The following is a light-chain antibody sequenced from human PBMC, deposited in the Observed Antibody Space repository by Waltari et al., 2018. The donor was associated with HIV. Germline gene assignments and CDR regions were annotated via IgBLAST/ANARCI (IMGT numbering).Light chain of an antibody. CDR3: QQYDPSPLYT. V-gene: IGKV3-20*01. CDR2: GAS. Sequence: EIVLTQSPGTLSLSPGERATRSCRASQSVTKNYLVWYQQKDGQAPRLLIYGASSRAIGIPDRFSGNGSGTDFTLTISRLEPEDFAVYYCQQYDPSPLYTFGQGTKLEIK. CDR1: QSVTKNY. J-gene: IGKJ2*01.